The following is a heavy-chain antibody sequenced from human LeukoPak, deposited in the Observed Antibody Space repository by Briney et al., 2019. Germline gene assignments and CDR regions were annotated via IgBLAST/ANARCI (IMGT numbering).Heavy chain of an antibody. CDR3: ARDVGFGYDWNDVYYYYYYMDV. V-gene: IGHV6-1*01. Sequence: SQTLSLTCAISGDSVSSNSAAWNWIRQSPSRGLEWLGRTYYRSKWYNDYAVSVKSRITINPDTSKNQFSLQLNSVTPEDTAVHYCARDVGFGYDWNDVYYYYYYMDVWGKGTTVTVSS. CDR2: TYYRSKWYN. J-gene: IGHJ6*03. CDR1: GDSVSSNSAA. D-gene: IGHD1-1*01.